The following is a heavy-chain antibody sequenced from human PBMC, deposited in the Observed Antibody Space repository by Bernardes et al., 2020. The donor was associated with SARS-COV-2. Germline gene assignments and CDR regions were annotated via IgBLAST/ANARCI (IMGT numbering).Heavy chain of an antibody. J-gene: IGHJ5*02. V-gene: IGHV4-59*01. CDR2: IYYSGST. CDR1: GGSISSYY. CDR3: ARGLLSVTSWFDP. D-gene: IGHD4-17*01. Sequence: SETLSLTCTVSGGSISSYYWSWIRQPPGKGLEWIGYIYYSGSTNYNPSLKSRVTISVDTSKNQFSLKLSSVTAADTAVYYCARGLLSVTSWFDPWGQGTLVTVSS.